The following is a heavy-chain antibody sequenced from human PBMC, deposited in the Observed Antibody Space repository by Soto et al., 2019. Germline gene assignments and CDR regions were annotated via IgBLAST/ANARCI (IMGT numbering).Heavy chain of an antibody. V-gene: IGHV3-23*01. Sequence: GGSLRLSCAASGFTFSSYAMSWVRQTPGKGLEWVSAISGSGGSTYYADSVKGRFTISRDNSKNTLYLQMNSLRAEDTAVYYCAKSSKFYSGYDYCLDYWGQGTLVTVSS. CDR1: GFTFSSYA. CDR3: AKSSKFYSGYDYCLDY. D-gene: IGHD5-12*01. J-gene: IGHJ4*02. CDR2: ISGSGGST.